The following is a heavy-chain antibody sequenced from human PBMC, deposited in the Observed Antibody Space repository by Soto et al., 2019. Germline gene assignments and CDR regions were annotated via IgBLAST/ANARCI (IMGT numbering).Heavy chain of an antibody. J-gene: IGHJ5*02. CDR2: IYYRGNT. D-gene: IGHD2-2*01. V-gene: IGHV4-59*12. CDR1: GGSISSYY. CDR3: AKDLIVVVPAAILS. Sequence: ASETLSLTCTVSGGSISSYYWNWIRQPPGKGLEWIGYIYYRGNTNYNPSLKSRVTISVDTSKNQFSLKLSSVTAADTAVYYCAKDLIVVVPAAILSWGQGTLVTVSS.